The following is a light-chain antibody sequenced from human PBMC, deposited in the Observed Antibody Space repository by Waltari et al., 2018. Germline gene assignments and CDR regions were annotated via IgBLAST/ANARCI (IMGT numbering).Light chain of an antibody. CDR2: GTS. Sequence: IVLTQSPGTLSLSPGERATLSCRASQSVSRTLAWYQQKPGQAPRLLIYGTSTRATGIPDRCSGSGYGTDFSLTISRLEPEDFAVYYCQHYVRLPATFGQGTKVEIK. CDR3: QHYVRLPAT. CDR1: QSVSRT. V-gene: IGKV3-20*01. J-gene: IGKJ1*01.